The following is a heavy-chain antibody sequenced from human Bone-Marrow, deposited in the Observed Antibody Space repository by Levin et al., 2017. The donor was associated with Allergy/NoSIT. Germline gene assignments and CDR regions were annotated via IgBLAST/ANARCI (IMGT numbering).Heavy chain of an antibody. V-gene: IGHV3-74*01. CDR2: INGDGSGT. CDR1: GFTFSNYW. CDR3: ARDSEFHISGSYFYSFYYGMDV. D-gene: IGHD3-10*01. J-gene: IGHJ6*02. Sequence: GGSLRLSCTASGFTFSNYWMHWVRQAPGKGLEWVSRINGDGSGTNYADSVKGRFTISRDNAKNTLYLQMDSLRAEDTAVYYCARDSEFHISGSYFYSFYYGMDVWGQGTTVTVTS.